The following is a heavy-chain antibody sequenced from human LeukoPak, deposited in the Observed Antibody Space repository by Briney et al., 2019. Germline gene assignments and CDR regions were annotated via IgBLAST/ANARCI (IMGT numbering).Heavy chain of an antibody. CDR3: ARENTVRGVIYWFDP. Sequence: SQTLSLTCTVSGGSISSGGYYWSWIRQHPGKGLEWIGYIYYSGSTYYNPSLKSRVTISVDTSKNQFSLKLSSVTAADTAVYYCARENTVRGVIYWFDPWGQGTLVTVSS. CDR1: GGSISSGGYY. CDR2: IYYSGST. J-gene: IGHJ5*02. D-gene: IGHD3-10*01. V-gene: IGHV4-31*03.